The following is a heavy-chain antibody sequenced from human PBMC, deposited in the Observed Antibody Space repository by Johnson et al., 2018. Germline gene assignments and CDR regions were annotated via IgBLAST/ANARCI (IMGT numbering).Heavy chain of an antibody. J-gene: IGHJ1*01. D-gene: IGHD1-26*01. CDR1: GFTFSNFA. CDR3: ARDLNYSGTYLRYFQH. Sequence: VQLVQSGGGVVQPGGSLRLSCAASGFTFSNFAMHWVRQAPGKGLEWVAVISYDGRSEYYADSLKGRFTISRDNFKNTVYLQVNSLRPEDTAVYYCARDLNYSGTYLRYFQHWGQGTLVTVSS. V-gene: IGHV3-30*03. CDR2: ISYDGRSE.